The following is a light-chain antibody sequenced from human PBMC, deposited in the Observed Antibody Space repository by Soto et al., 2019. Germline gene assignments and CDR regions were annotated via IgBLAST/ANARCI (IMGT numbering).Light chain of an antibody. Sequence: DVVMTQSPLSLPVTLGQPASLSCRSSQSLAYIDGNTYLNWFHQRPGQSPRRLIYQVSNRDSGVPNRFSGSGSGTDCTLKISRVEADDVGVSDCMQGTHWPPYTFGQGTKLEIK. CDR3: MQGTHWPPYT. CDR2: QVS. J-gene: IGKJ2*01. CDR1: QSLAYIDGNTY. V-gene: IGKV2-30*01.